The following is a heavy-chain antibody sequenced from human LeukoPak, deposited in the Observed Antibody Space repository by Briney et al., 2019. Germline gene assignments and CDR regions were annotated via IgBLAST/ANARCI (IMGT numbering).Heavy chain of an antibody. CDR3: ARDFYVFTSGVCPPMGF. V-gene: IGHV1-18*01. D-gene: IGHD2-8*01. CDR2: ITGFNGDT. CDR1: GYPFPRYG. J-gene: IGHJ4*02. Sequence: ASVKVSCKASGYPFPRYGINWVRQAPGQGLEWMGWITGFNGDTNYVQKFQGRVTMTTDTSTNTAYMELRSLTSDDTAVYYCARDFYVFTSGVCPPMGFWGQGTLVTVSS.